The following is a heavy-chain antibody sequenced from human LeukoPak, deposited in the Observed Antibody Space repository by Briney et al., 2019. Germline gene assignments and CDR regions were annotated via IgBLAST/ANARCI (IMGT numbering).Heavy chain of an antibody. D-gene: IGHD6-13*01. V-gene: IGHV3-53*05. J-gene: IGHJ1*01. CDR2: IYSGGST. Sequence: PGGSLRLSCAASGFTVSSNYMSWVRQAPGKGLEWVSVIYSGGSTYYADSVKGRFTISRDNSKNTLYLQMNSLRAEDTAVYYCAKDLPKGLAAAGIFQHWGQGTLVTVSS. CDR1: GFTVSSNY. CDR3: AKDLPKGLAAAGIFQH.